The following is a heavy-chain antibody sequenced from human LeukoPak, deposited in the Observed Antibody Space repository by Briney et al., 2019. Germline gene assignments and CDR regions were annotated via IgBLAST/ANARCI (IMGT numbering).Heavy chain of an antibody. CDR3: ARDPYSSTWSYGMDV. Sequence: GGSLRLSCAASGFTFSSYWMSWVRQAPGKGLEWVANIKKDGSEEVYVDSVKGRFTISRDNAKNSLFLQMNTLRAEDTAVYYCARDPYSSTWSYGMDVWGQGTTVTVSS. CDR1: GFTFSSYW. J-gene: IGHJ6*02. D-gene: IGHD6-6*01. V-gene: IGHV3-7*05. CDR2: IKKDGSEE.